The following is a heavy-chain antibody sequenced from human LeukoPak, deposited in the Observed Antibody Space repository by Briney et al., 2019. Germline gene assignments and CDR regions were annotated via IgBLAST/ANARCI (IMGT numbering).Heavy chain of an antibody. CDR1: GFTFSSYA. J-gene: IGHJ4*02. V-gene: IGHV3-23*01. Sequence: GGSLRLCCAASGFTFSSYAMSWVRQAPGKGLEWVSAISGGGGSTYYADSVRGRFTISRDNSKNTLYLQMSSLRAGDTAVYYCAKAGHYGSGSYYSDYWGRGTLVTVSP. CDR3: AKAGHYGSGSYYSDY. CDR2: ISGGGGST. D-gene: IGHD3-10*01.